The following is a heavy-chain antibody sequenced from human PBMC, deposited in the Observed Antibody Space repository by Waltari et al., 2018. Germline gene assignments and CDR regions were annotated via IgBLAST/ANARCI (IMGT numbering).Heavy chain of an antibody. V-gene: IGHV4-39*07. CDR1: GGSISSSSYY. CDR2: IYYSGST. D-gene: IGHD4-17*01. J-gene: IGHJ4*02. CDR3: ASVDYGFYQIDY. Sequence: QLQLQESGPGLVKPSETLSLTCTVSGGSISSSSYYWGWIRQPPGKGLEWIGSIYYSGSTYYTPSLKSRVTISVDTSKNQFSLKLSSVTAADTAVYYCASVDYGFYQIDYWGQGTLVTVSS.